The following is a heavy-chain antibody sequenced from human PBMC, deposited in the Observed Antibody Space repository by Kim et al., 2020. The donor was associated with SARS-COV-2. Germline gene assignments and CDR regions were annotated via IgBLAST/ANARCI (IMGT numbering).Heavy chain of an antibody. CDR1: GGSISSYY. Sequence: SETLSLTCTVSGGSISSYYWSWIRQPPGKGLEWIGYIYYSGSTNYNPSLKSRVTISVDTSKNQFSLKLSAVTAADTAVYYCAREGMVGNFDYIWGSYRSEYYLDYWGQGTLITVSS. CDR3: AREGMVGNFDYIWGSYRSEYYLDY. CDR2: IYYSGST. D-gene: IGHD3-16*02. V-gene: IGHV4-59*01. J-gene: IGHJ4*02.